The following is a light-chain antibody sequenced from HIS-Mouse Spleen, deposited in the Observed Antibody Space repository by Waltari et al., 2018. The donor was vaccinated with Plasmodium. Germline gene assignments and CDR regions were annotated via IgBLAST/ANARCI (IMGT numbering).Light chain of an antibody. CDR2: DDS. V-gene: IGLV3-21*03. CDR1: NIGSKR. J-gene: IGLJ2*01. CDR3: QVWDSSSDHPV. Sequence: SYVLTQPPSVSVAPGKTARITCGGNNIGSKRVHWYQQKPGQAPVLVVYDDSDRPSGSPERFSGSNSGNTATLTSSRVEAGDEADYYCQVWDSSSDHPVFGGGTKLTVL.